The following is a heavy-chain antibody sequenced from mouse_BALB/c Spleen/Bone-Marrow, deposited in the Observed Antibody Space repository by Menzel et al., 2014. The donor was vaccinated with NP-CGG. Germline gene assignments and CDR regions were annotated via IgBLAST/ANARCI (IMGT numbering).Heavy chain of an antibody. V-gene: IGHV14-3*02. CDR1: GFNIKDTY. Sequence: VHVKQSGAELVKPGASVKLSCTASGFNIKDTYMHWVKQRPEQGLEWIGRIDPANGNTKYDPKFQGKATITADTSSNTASLKLRSLTTEDTAVYYCASYYYGRAWFAYWGQGTLVTASA. J-gene: IGHJ3*01. CDR2: IDPANGNT. CDR3: ASYYYGRAWFAY. D-gene: IGHD1-1*01.